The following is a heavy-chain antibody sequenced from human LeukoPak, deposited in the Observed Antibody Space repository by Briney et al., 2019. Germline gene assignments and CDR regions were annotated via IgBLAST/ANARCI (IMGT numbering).Heavy chain of an antibody. Sequence: GESLKISCKGSGYSFTSYWIGWVRQMPGKGLEWMGIIYPGDSDTRYSPSFQGQVTISADKSISTAYLQWSSLKASDTAMYYCARCMASHNSNWYADYWGQGTLVTVSS. CDR3: ARCMASHNSNWYADY. V-gene: IGHV5-51*01. D-gene: IGHD6-13*01. CDR1: GYSFTSYW. CDR2: IYPGDSDT. J-gene: IGHJ4*02.